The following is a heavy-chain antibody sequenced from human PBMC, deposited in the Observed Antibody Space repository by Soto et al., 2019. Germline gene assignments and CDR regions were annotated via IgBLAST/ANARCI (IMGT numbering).Heavy chain of an antibody. CDR2: TVANNGYT. CDR1: GYAFTSFG. V-gene: IGHV1-18*01. J-gene: IGHJ3*02. CDR3: ARCSGGTCYASYAFDI. D-gene: IGHD2-15*01. Sequence: ASVKVSCKASGYAFTSFGISWVRQAPGQGLGWMGWTVANNGYTKYAQNLQGRVTLITDTSTSTAYMELRSLMYDDTAVYYCARCSGGTCYASYAFDIWGQGTTVTVSS.